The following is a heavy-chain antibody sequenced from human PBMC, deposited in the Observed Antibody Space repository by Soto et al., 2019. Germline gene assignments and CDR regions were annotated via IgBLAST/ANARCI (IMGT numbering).Heavy chain of an antibody. V-gene: IGHV1-2*04. CDR2: INPNSGGT. CDR1: GYTFTGYY. CDR3: ARGWRGESYEKSAFDI. D-gene: IGHD3-3*01. J-gene: IGHJ3*02. Sequence: ASVKVSCKASGYTFTGYYMHWVRQAPGQGLEWMGWINPNSGGTNYAQKFQGWVTMTRDTSIGTAYMELSRLRSDDTAVYYCARGWRGESYEKSAFDIWGQGTMVTVSS.